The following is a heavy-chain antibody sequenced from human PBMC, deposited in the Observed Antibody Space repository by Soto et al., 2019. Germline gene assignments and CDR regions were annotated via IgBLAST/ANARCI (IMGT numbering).Heavy chain of an antibody. D-gene: IGHD6-19*01. CDR2: ISYDGSNK. V-gene: IGHV3-30-3*01. CDR1: GFTFSSYA. J-gene: IGHJ4*02. CDR3: ASQGIAVAGTVY. Sequence: QVQLVESGGGVVQPGRSLRLSCAASGFTFSSYAMHWVRQAPGKGLEWVAVISYDGSNKYYADSVKGRFTISRDNSKNTQYLQMNSLRAEDTAVYYCASQGIAVAGTVYWGQGTLVTVSS.